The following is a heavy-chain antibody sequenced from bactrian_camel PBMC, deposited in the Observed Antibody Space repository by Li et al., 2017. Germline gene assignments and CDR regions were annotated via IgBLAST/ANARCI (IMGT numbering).Heavy chain of an antibody. CDR1: GNPYSRNC. CDR3: AASFTACVARAHYVERYNY. D-gene: IGHD3*01. CDR2: LSRDGDT. J-gene: IGHJ4*01. Sequence: LVESGGGSVQAGGSLRISCVASGNPYSRNCMAWFRQAPGKEREGVAWLSRDGDTTYADSVKGRFTVSVDNARKTLYLQMNDLKPEDTAVYYCAASFTACVARAHYVERYNYWGQGTQVTVS. V-gene: IGHV3S53*01.